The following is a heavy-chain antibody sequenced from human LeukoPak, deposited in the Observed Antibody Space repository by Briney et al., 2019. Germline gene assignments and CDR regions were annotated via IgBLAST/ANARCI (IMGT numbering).Heavy chain of an antibody. CDR3: ARESGGSFLPNNYHYMDV. D-gene: IGHD1-26*01. V-gene: IGHV4-59*01. J-gene: IGHJ6*03. CDR2: IYYGGST. CDR1: GGSISSFY. Sequence: PSETLSLTCTVSGGSISSFYWSWIRQPPGKGLEWIGYIYYGGSTNYDPSLKSRVTISVDTSKNQFSLKLSSVTAADTAVYFCARESGGSFLPNNYHYMDVWGKGTTVSVSS.